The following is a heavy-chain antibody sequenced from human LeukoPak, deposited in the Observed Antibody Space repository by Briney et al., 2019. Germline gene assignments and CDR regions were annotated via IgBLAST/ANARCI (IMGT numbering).Heavy chain of an antibody. CDR3: AKDLGYYFDY. Sequence: PSETLSLTCAVSGGSISSSNWWCWVRQPPGKGLEWIGEIYHSASTNYNPSLKSRVPISVDKSKNQFSLKLSSVTAADTAVYYCAKDLGYYFDYWGQGTLVTVSS. CDR2: IYHSAST. J-gene: IGHJ4*02. CDR1: GGSISSSNW. V-gene: IGHV4-4*02.